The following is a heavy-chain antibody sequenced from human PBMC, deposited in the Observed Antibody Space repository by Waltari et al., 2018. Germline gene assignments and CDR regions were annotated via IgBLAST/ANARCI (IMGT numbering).Heavy chain of an antibody. CDR2: INPNGGGT. CDR3: ASENFVDTAMDH. J-gene: IGHJ4*02. Sequence: QVQLVQSGAEVKKPGASVKVSCKASGYTFTGYYMHWVRQAPGQGLEWMGWINPNGGGTNYAQKFQGRVTMTRDTSSSTAYMELSRLRSDDTAVYYCASENFVDTAMDHWGQGTLVTVSS. V-gene: IGHV1-2*02. CDR1: GYTFTGYY. D-gene: IGHD5-18*01.